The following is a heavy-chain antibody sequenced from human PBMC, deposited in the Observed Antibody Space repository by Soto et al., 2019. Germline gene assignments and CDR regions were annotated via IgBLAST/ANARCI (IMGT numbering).Heavy chain of an antibody. D-gene: IGHD2-2*01. J-gene: IGHJ4*02. CDR3: ARKRVLDYQPQHVDY. V-gene: IGHV4-34*01. CDR2: INHSGST. CDR1: GGSFSGYY. Sequence: SETLSLTCAVYGGSFSGYYWSWIRQPPGKGLEWIGEINHSGSTNYNPSLKSRVTISVDTSKNQFSLKLSSVTAADTAVYYCARKRVLDYQPQHVDYWGQGTLVTVSS.